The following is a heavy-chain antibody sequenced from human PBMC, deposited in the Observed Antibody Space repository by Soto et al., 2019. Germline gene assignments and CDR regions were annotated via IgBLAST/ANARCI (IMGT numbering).Heavy chain of an antibody. CDR3: ARVKQWLGDY. D-gene: IGHD6-19*01. J-gene: IGHJ4*02. V-gene: IGHV3-21*01. CDR1: GFTFSSYS. CDR2: ISSSSSYI. Sequence: EVQLVESGGGLVKPGGSLRLSCAASGFTFSSYSMNWVRQAPGKGLGWVSSISSSSSYIYYADSVKGRFTISRDNAKNSLYLQMNSLRAEDTAVYYCARVKQWLGDYWGQGTLVTVSS.